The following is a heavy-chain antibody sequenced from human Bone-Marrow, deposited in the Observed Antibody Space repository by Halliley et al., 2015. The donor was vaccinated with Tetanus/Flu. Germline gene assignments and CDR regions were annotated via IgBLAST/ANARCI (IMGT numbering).Heavy chain of an antibody. Sequence: YYSGTTNYSPSLKSRLPISVDTSKNQFSLKLSSVTAADTAVYYCARDHCSSTSCFFGSYGMDVWGQGTTVTVSS. CDR2: YYSGTT. D-gene: IGHD2-2*01. CDR3: ARDHCSSTSCFFGSYGMDV. V-gene: IGHV4-31*02. J-gene: IGHJ6*02.